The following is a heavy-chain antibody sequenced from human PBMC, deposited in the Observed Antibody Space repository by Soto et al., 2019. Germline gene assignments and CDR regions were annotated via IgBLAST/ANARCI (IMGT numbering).Heavy chain of an antibody. D-gene: IGHD5-12*01. CDR1: GGTFSSYA. Sequence: SVKVSCKASGGTFSSYAISWVRQAPGQGLEWMGGIIPIFGTANYAQKFQGRVTITTDESTSTAYMELSSLRSEDTAVYYCVGCYDSMVGYYYCMDVWGQGTTVTVSS. CDR2: IIPIFGTA. J-gene: IGHJ6*02. V-gene: IGHV1-69*05. CDR3: VGCYDSMVGYYYCMDV.